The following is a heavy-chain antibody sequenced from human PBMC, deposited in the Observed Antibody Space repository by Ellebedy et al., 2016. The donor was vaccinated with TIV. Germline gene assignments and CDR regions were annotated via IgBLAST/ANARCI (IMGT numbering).Heavy chain of an antibody. V-gene: IGHV3-23*01. CDR2: IGSSAYST. CDR1: GVTVSNNY. D-gene: IGHD2-8*02. J-gene: IGHJ3*02. Sequence: GESLKISCAASGVTVSNNYMKWVRQAPGKGLEWVSSIGSSAYSTHYADSVKGRFTISRDNSRNTLYLQMNSVRGEDTAVYFCAKDLRYSAGWGGALDIWGHGAMVTVSS. CDR3: AKDLRYSAGWGGALDI.